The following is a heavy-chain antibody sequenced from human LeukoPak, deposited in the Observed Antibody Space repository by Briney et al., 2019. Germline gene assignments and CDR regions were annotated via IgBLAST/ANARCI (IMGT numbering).Heavy chain of an antibody. J-gene: IGHJ6*02. CDR1: GFTFSNYW. Sequence: GGSLRLSCAASGFTFSNYWMNWVRQAPGKGLVWISRINSDGSSTSYADSVKGRFTIPRDNAKNTLYLRINSLRVEDTAVFYCARGVGGYYGMDVWGRGTTVTVSS. CDR2: INSDGSST. CDR3: ARGVGGYYGMDV. V-gene: IGHV3-74*01. D-gene: IGHD1-26*01.